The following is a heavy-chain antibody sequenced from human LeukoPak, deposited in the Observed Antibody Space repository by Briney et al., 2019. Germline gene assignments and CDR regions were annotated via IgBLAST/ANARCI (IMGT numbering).Heavy chain of an antibody. J-gene: IGHJ3*02. CDR3: ARYSIWFGVKDAFDI. D-gene: IGHD3-10*01. Sequence: PSETLSLTCTVSGGSISSYYWSWIRQPPGKGLEWIGYIYYSGSTNYSPSLKSRVTISVDTSKNQFSLKLSSVTAADTAVYYCARYSIWFGVKDAFDIWGQGTMVTVSS. CDR1: GGSISSYY. CDR2: IYYSGST. V-gene: IGHV4-59*08.